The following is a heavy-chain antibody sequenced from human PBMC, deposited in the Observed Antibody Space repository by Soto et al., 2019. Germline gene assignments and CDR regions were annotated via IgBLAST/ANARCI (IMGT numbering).Heavy chain of an antibody. Sequence: KISCKGSGYSFTSYWIGWVRQMPGKGLEWMGIIYPGDSDTRYSPSFQGQVTISADKSISTAYLQWSSLKASDTAMYYCARPRYYDSSGYYSLPGYFDYWGQGTLVTVSS. CDR3: ARPRYYDSSGYYSLPGYFDY. CDR1: GYSFTSYW. J-gene: IGHJ4*02. V-gene: IGHV5-51*01. D-gene: IGHD3-22*01. CDR2: IYPGDSDT.